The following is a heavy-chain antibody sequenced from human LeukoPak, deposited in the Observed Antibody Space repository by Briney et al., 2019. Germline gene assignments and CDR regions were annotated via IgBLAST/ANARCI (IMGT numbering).Heavy chain of an antibody. V-gene: IGHV4-34*01. D-gene: IGHD3-10*01. Sequence: SETLSLTCAVYGGSFSGYYWSWIRQPPGKGLEWIGEINHSGSTNYNPSLKSRVTISVDTSKIQFSLKLSSVTAADTAVYYCAAVLWFGESKNNWFDPWGQGTLVTVSS. CDR1: GGSFSGYY. CDR3: AAVLWFGESKNNWFDP. CDR2: INHSGST. J-gene: IGHJ5*02.